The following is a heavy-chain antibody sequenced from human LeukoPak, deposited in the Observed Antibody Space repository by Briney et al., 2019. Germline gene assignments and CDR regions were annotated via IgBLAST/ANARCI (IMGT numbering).Heavy chain of an antibody. V-gene: IGHV1-69*10. J-gene: IGHJ4*02. CDR2: IIPILGIA. D-gene: IGHD4-17*01. CDR3: ARAPAPYGDYGAVF. Sequence: SVKVSCKASGGTFSSYAISWVRQAPGQGLEWMGGIIPILGIANYAQKFQGRVTITADKSTSTAYMELSSLRSEDTAVYYCARAPAPYGDYGAVFWGQGTLVTVSS. CDR1: GGTFSSYA.